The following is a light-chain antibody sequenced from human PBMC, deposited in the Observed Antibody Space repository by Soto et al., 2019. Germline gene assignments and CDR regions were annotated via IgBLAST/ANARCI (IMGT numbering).Light chain of an antibody. J-gene: IGKJ1*01. CDR2: KAS. V-gene: IGKV1-5*03. Sequence: DIQMTQSPSSLSASVGDGVTITCRASQRISSWLAWYQRKPGKAPKLLIYKASTLKSGVPSRFSGSGSGTEFTLTISSLQPDDFATYYCQHYNSYSEAFGQGTKVDIK. CDR3: QHYNSYSEA. CDR1: QRISSW.